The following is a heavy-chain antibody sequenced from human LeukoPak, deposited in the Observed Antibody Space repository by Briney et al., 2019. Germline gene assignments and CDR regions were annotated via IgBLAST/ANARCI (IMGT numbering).Heavy chain of an antibody. CDR1: GYTLTELS. D-gene: IGHD6-19*01. J-gene: IGHJ4*02. CDR2: FDPEDGET. CDR3: ATMPAVAGLYFDY. Sequence: ASVKVSCKVSGYTLTELSMHWVRQAPGKGREWMGGFDPEDGETIYAQKFQGRVTMTEDTSTDTAYMELSSLRSEDTAVYYCATMPAVAGLYFDYWGQGTLVTVSS. V-gene: IGHV1-24*01.